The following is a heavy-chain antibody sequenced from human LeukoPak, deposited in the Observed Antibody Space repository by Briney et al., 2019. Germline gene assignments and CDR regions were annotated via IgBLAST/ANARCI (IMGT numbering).Heavy chain of an antibody. J-gene: IGHJ5*02. V-gene: IGHV3-30*02. Sequence: PAGTLCRYCVATGFIFTTNGMHWVRQAPGRGLVWVAFIRIDGSKEDYGDSVKGRFTISRDNSKNTLYLQMNSLRLEDTAVYYCARVGIAAAAQWFDPWGQGT. CDR3: ARVGIAAAAQWFDP. CDR2: IRIDGSKE. CDR1: GFIFTTNG. D-gene: IGHD6-13*01.